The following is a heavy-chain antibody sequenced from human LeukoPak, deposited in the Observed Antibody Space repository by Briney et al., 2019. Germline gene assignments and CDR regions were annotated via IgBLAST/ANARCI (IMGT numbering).Heavy chain of an antibody. CDR3: ARGPVRDYSVH. D-gene: IGHD4-11*01. J-gene: IGHJ4*02. V-gene: IGHV4-31*03. CDR2: IYYSGST. Sequence: PSETLSLTCTVSGVPITSGGYYWSWIPPHPGKGLEWLGYIYYSGSTYYNPSLKSRLTISLDTSKNHFSLRLTSVTAADTAVYYCARGPVRDYSVHWGQGTLVTVSS. CDR1: GVPITSGGYY.